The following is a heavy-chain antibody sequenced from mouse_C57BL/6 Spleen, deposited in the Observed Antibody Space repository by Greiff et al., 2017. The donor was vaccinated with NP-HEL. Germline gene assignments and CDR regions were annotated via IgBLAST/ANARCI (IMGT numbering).Heavy chain of an antibody. CDR2: IYPGDGDT. V-gene: IGHV1-80*01. J-gene: IGHJ3*01. D-gene: IGHD4-1*01. CDR1: GYAFSSYW. CDR3: ARMGTGSWFAY. Sequence: VKLMESGAELVKPGASVKISCKASGYAFSSYWMNWVKQRPGKGLEWIGQIYPGDGDTNYNGKFKGKATLTADKSSSTAYMQLSSLTSEDSAVYFCARMGTGSWFAYWGQGTLVTVSA.